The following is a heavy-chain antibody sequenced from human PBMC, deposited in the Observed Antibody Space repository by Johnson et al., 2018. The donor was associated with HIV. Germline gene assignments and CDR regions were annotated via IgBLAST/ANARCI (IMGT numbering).Heavy chain of an antibody. CDR1: GFSFSSNW. D-gene: IGHD2-8*01. CDR2: IKEDGSEK. J-gene: IGHJ3*02. Sequence: VQLVESGGGLVQPGGSLRLSCAASGFSFSSNWMSWVRQAPGKGLEWVSNIKEDGSEKYYVDSVKCRFTISRDNAKNSMYRQMNSLRADDTAVYYCARDYCTNAVCRLSDAFDIWGQGTMVTVSS. V-gene: IGHV3-7*01. CDR3: ARDYCTNAVCRLSDAFDI.